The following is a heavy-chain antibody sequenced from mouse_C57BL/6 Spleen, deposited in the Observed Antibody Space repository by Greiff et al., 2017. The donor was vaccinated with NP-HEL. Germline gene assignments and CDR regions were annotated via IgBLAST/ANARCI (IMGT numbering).Heavy chain of an antibody. D-gene: IGHD2-5*01. V-gene: IGHV5-17*01. CDR3: ARPGYSNFYYAMDY. Sequence: DVKLVESGGGLVKPGGSLKLSCAASGFTFSDYGMHWVRQAPEKGLEWVAYISSGSSTIYYADTVKGRFTISRDNAKNTLFLQMTSLRSEDTAMYYCARPGYSNFYYAMDYWGQGTSVTVSS. CDR2: ISSGSSTI. J-gene: IGHJ4*01. CDR1: GFTFSDYG.